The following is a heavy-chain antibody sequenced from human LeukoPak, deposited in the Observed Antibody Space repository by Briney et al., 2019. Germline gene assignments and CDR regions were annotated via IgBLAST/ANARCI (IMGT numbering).Heavy chain of an antibody. J-gene: IGHJ4*02. CDR1: GGYIRISDYY. CDR2: IYYSGNT. CDR3: ARYPTAMVSFDY. V-gene: IGHV4-39*01. D-gene: IGHD2-2*01. Sequence: SETLSLTCTDAGGYIRISDYYWGWIRQPPGKGLEWIGSIYYSGNTYYKPSLKSRVTISVDTSKNQFSLRLSFVTAADTAVYYCARYPTAMVSFDYWVQGTLVTVSS.